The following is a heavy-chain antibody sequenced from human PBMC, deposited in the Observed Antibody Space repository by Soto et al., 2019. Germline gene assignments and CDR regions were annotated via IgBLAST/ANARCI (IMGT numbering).Heavy chain of an antibody. CDR3: ARTGKEGFLSFDY. V-gene: IGHV3-73*02. Sequence: EVQLVESGGGLVQPGGSLKLSCAASGFTFSVSAMHWVRQASGKGLEWVGRIRSKANSYATTYAASVKGRFTISRDDSKNTAYLQMNSLKTEDTAVYYCARTGKEGFLSFDYWGQGTLVTVSS. CDR1: GFTFSVSA. J-gene: IGHJ4*02. CDR2: IRSKANSYAT.